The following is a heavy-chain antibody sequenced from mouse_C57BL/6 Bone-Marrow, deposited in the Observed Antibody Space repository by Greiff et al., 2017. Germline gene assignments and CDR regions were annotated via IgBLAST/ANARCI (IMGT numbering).Heavy chain of an antibody. D-gene: IGHD1-1*01. CDR2: IDPANGNP. CDR3: AYYYYGSSFYWYFDV. Sequence: VQLQQSGAELVKPGASVKLSCTASGFNIKNTYMHWVKQRPEQGLEWIGRIDPANGNPKYAPKFPGKATITADTSSNTAYLQLSSLTSEDTAIYYCAYYYYGSSFYWYFDVWGTGTTVTVSS. J-gene: IGHJ1*03. CDR1: GFNIKNTY. V-gene: IGHV14-3*01.